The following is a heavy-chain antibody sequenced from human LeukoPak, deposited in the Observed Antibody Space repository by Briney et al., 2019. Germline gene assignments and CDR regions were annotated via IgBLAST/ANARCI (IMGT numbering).Heavy chain of an antibody. Sequence: GGSLRLSCAASGFTFSSYAMSWVRQAPGKGLEWLANVNEDGSDKWYVDSVKGRFTISRDNGKNSLYMHLNNLRLEDTAVYYCVRGMSTSGIDHWGQGTLVIVSS. D-gene: IGHD3-10*01. J-gene: IGHJ4*02. V-gene: IGHV3-7*03. CDR3: VRGMSTSGIDH. CDR1: GFTFSSYA. CDR2: VNEDGSDK.